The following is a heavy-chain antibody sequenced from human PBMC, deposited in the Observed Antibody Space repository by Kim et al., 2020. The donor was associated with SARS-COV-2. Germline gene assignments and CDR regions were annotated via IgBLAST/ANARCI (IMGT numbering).Heavy chain of an antibody. J-gene: IGHJ4*02. CDR3: VKDHPALHY. CDR1: GFIFSDSS. V-gene: IGHV3-64D*09. CDR2: ITRPGNRI. Sequence: GGSLRLSCSASGFIFSDSSMHWVRQAPGKGLEFVSLITRPGNRIHYADSVKGRFTISRDNSKNTLFLQMNSLRVEDTAVYYCVKDHPALHYWGQGNLVTVSS.